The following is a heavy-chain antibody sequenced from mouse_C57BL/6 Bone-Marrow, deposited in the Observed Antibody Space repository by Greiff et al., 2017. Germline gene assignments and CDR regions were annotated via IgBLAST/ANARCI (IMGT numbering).Heavy chain of an antibody. J-gene: IGHJ4*01. V-gene: IGHV10-3*01. D-gene: IGHD2-3*01. CDR1: GFTFNTYS. CDR2: ISSKSSNYET. CDR3: LNEYGGHDVDY. Sequence: EVHLVESGGGLVQPRGSLKLSCAASGFTFNTYSMHWVRQAPGKGLEWIGRISSKSSNYETYYDDSVKDRFTISRDDPQSMLHLQMNTLTTADTAMYYCLNEYGGHDVDYWGQGTSLTVSS.